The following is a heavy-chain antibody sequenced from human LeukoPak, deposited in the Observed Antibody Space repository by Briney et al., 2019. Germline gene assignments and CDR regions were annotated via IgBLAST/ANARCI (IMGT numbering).Heavy chain of an antibody. CDR3: ARRVTTVTFFDF. CDR1: GGSVSSGDYY. J-gene: IGHJ4*02. V-gene: IGHV4-30-4*01. Sequence: SQTLSLTCTVSGGSVSSGDYYWSWIRQPPGKGLEWIGYIYNSGSTYYNPSLKSRLTISEDTSKNQFSLKLSSVTAADTAVYFCARRVTTVTFFDFWGQGTLVTVSS. CDR2: IYNSGST. D-gene: IGHD4-11*01.